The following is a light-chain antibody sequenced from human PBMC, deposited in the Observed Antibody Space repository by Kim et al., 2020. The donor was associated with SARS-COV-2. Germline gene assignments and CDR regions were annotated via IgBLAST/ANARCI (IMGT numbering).Light chain of an antibody. Sequence: VSVGQTGRIKCQGDSLRSYDETWYQQKPGQAPIVVMYGKNNRPSGIPDRFSGSSSGNTASLTITGTQAGDEADYYCNSRDSNDNVLFGGGTQLTVL. CDR2: GKN. J-gene: IGLJ2*01. CDR3: NSRDSNDNVL. CDR1: SLRSYD. V-gene: IGLV3-19*01.